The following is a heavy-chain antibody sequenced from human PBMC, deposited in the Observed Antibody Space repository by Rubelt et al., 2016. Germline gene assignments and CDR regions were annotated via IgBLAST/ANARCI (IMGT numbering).Heavy chain of an antibody. J-gene: IGHJ4*02. D-gene: IGHD1-26*01. CDR3: AREVGATDL. CDR1: GYTFINYG. Sequence: QIQLVQSGAEVKKPGASVKVSCKASGYTFINYGISWVRQAPGQGLEWMGWISAYNGNTLYAQKLQGRVTMTTDTSTSAASRERRSLRSDDTALYYCAREVGATDLWGQGTLVTVSS. CDR2: ISAYNGNT. V-gene: IGHV1-18*01.